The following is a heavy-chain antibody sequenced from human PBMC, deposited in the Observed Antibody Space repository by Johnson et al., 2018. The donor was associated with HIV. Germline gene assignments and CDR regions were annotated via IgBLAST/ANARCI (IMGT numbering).Heavy chain of an antibody. Sequence: QVQLVESGGGVVQPGRSLRLSCAASGFTFSSYGMHWVRQAPGKGLEWVAVIWYDGSNKYYADSVKGRFTISRDNSKNTLYLQMNSLRAEDTAVYYCAKECGSYAMGRDAFDIWGQGTMVTVSS. J-gene: IGHJ3*02. CDR3: AKECGSYAMGRDAFDI. V-gene: IGHV3-33*06. D-gene: IGHD1-26*01. CDR1: GFTFSSYG. CDR2: IWYDGSNK.